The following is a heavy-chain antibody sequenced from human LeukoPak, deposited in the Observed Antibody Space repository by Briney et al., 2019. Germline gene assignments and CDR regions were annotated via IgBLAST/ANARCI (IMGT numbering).Heavy chain of an antibody. CDR1: GVSIRSSSFY. CDR2: IYYSGST. CDR3: ARGLRWDLTISGTSTFDY. D-gene: IGHD1-26*01. V-gene: IGHV4-39*01. J-gene: IGHJ4*02. Sequence: SETLSLTCSVSGVSIRSSSFYWGWIRQPPGKGLEWIVSIYYSGSTYYRPSLKSRVTMSVDTSKNQFSLRLSSVTAADTAVYYCARGLRWDLTISGTSTFDYWGQGSLVTVSS.